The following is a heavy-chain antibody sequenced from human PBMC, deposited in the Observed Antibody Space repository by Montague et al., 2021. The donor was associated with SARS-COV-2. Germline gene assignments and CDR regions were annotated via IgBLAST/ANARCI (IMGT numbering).Heavy chain of an antibody. CDR3: ARASAPLYYYDSSGYIVN. V-gene: IGHV3-21*01. Sequence: SLSLSWAASGFTLSSYSMNWVRQAPGKGLEWVSSISSSSSYIYYADSVKGRFTISRDNAKNSLYLQMNSLRAEDTAVYYCARASAPLYYYDSSGYIVNWGQGTLVTVSS. CDR2: ISSSSSYI. D-gene: IGHD3-22*01. CDR1: GFTLSSYS. J-gene: IGHJ4*02.